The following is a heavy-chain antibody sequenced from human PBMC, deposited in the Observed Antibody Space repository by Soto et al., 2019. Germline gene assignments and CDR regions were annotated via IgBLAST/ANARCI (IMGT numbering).Heavy chain of an antibody. J-gene: IGHJ4*02. Sequence: EVQLVESGGGLIQPGGSLRLSCVASGFTVSSNYMSWVRQAPGKGLEWVSVLYTGGSTYYADSVKGRFTISRDSSKNTLYLQMNSLRAEDTAVYYGARPPPWASRTYFDYWGQGTLVTVSS. CDR3: ARPPPWASRTYFDY. CDR2: LYTGGST. V-gene: IGHV3-53*01. CDR1: GFTVSSNY. D-gene: IGHD7-27*01.